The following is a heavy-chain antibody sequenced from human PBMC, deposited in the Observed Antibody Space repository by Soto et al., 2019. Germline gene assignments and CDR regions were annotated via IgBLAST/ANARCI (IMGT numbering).Heavy chain of an antibody. J-gene: IGHJ4*02. Sequence: SVKVSCKASGGTFSSYAISWVRQAPGQGLEWMGGIIPIFGTANYAQKFQGRVTITADESTSTAYMELSGLTSEDTAIYYCARDVSSDTTGFRGYDLWGQGTQVTVSS. CDR1: GGTFSSYA. V-gene: IGHV1-69*13. D-gene: IGHD3-10*01. CDR2: IIPIFGTA. CDR3: ARDVSSDTTGFRGYDL.